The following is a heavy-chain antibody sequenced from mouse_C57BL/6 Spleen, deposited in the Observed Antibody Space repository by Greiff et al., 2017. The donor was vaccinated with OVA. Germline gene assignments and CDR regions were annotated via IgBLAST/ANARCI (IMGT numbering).Heavy chain of an antibody. J-gene: IGHJ4*01. V-gene: IGHV2-6*03. D-gene: IGHD1-1*01. CDR1: GFSLTSYG. Sequence: QVQLKESGPGLVAPSQSLSITCTVSGFSLTSYGVHWVRQPPGKGLEWLGVIWSDGSTTYNSALKSRLSISKDNSKSQVFLKMNSLQTDDTAMYYCARTDYYGSRAMDYWGQGTSVTVSS. CDR3: ARTDYYGSRAMDY. CDR2: IWSDGST.